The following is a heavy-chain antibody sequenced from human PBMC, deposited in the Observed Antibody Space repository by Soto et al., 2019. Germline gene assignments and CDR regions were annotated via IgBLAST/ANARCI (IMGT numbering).Heavy chain of an antibody. J-gene: IGHJ4*02. D-gene: IGHD2-21*01. CDR2: IIPKLGSA. V-gene: IGHV1-69*01. CDR3: ARGGDGSNFGAVY. CDR1: GGGNLRDYR. Sequence: QVQLVQSGAEVKEPGSSVKVSCKASGGGNLRDYRTTWVRRAPGQGLEWMGGIIPKLGSANYAQNFQGRVTITADESTNPVYMELRSLRSDDTAVYYCARGGDGSNFGAVYWGQGTPVTVSS.